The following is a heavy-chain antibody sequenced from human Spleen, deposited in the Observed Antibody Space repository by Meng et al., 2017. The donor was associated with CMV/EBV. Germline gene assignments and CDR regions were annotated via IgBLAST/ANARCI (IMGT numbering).Heavy chain of an antibody. Sequence: SETLSLTCTVSGYSISSGYYWGWTRQPPGKGLEWIGSIYHSGSTYYNPSLKSRVTISVDTSKNQFSLKLSSVTAADTAVYYCARGYDFWSGPDYWGQGMLVTVSS. J-gene: IGHJ4*02. V-gene: IGHV4-38-2*02. CDR3: ARGYDFWSGPDY. CDR2: IYHSGST. CDR1: GYSISSGYY. D-gene: IGHD3-3*01.